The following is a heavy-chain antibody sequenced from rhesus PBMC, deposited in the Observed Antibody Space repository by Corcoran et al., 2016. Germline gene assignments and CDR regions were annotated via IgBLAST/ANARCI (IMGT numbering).Heavy chain of an antibody. CDR3: AKDNYGYDY. CDR2: SYGNSAST. D-gene: IGHD4-17*01. J-gene: IGHJ4*01. Sequence: QVQLQQWGEGLVKPSETLSLTCAVYGGSISGYYYWSWIRQPPVKGLEWIGNSYGNSASTNYNPSLKNRVTISKDTSKNQFSLKLSSVTAADTAVYYCAKDNYGYDYWGQGVLVTVSS. CDR1: GGSISGYYY. V-gene: IGHV4-73*01.